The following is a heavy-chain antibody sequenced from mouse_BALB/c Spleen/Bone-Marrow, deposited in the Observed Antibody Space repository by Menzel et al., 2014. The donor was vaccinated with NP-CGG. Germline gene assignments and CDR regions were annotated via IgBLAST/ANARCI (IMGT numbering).Heavy chain of an antibody. CDR2: IYPGDGST. J-gene: IGHJ3*01. V-gene: IGHV1S56*01. D-gene: IGHD3-2*01. CDR1: GCTFTSYD. Sequence: VQLQQSGPELVKPGALVKISCKASGCTFTSYDINWVKQRPGQGLEWIGWIYPGDGSTKYNEKFEGKATLTADKSSSTAYMQLSSLTSENSAVYFCARSGDSSGYGFAYWGQGTLVTVSA. CDR3: ARSGDSSGYGFAY.